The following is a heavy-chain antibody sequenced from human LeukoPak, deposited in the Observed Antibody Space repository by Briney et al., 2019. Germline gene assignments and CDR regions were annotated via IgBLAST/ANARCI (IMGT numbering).Heavy chain of an antibody. D-gene: IGHD6-13*01. CDR3: AKAGRYSNTWYDY. J-gene: IGHJ4*02. CDR1: GFTISINA. CDR2: ISAGGGST. Sequence: GGSLRLSCATSGFTISINAMSWVRQAPGKGLEWVSGISAGGGSTYYADSVKGRFIISRDNSKNTLYFQMNSLRAEDTAVYYCAKAGRYSNTWYDYWGQGTLVTVSS. V-gene: IGHV3-23*01.